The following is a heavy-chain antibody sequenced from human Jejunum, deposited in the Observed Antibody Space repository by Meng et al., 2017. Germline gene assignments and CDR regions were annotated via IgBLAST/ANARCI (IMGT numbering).Heavy chain of an antibody. CDR1: GGSISSGNYY. CDR2: IYYSGST. D-gene: IGHD3-16*02. Sequence: LRLSCTVSGGSISSGNYYWSWIRQPAGKGLEWIGYIYYSGSTYYNPSLKSRVTITRDTSKNQFSLILTSVTAADTAVYYCARDRNYYDRGSYRDNWFDPWGQGTPVTVSS. CDR3: ARDRNYYDRGSYRDNWFDP. V-gene: IGHV4-31*03. J-gene: IGHJ5*02.